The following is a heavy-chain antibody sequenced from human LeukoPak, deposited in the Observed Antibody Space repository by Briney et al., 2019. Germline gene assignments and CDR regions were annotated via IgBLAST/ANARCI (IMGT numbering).Heavy chain of an antibody. CDR1: GGSISSCSYY. V-gene: IGHV4-39*01. CDR3: GSSSGCYQLYFDY. J-gene: IGHJ4*02. D-gene: IGHD1-26*01. CDR2: IYYSGST. Sequence: SETLSLTCTVYGGSISSCSYYWGWIRQPPGKGLEWIGSIYYSGSTYYNPSLKSRVTISVDTSKNQFSLKLSSVTAADTAVYYCGSSSGCYQLYFDYWGQGTLVTVSS.